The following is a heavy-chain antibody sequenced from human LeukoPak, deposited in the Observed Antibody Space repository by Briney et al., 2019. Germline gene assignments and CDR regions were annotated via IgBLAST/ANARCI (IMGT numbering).Heavy chain of an antibody. J-gene: IGHJ4*02. CDR2: ISTSGSYI. Sequence: PGGSLRLSCEASGFTFSDYNMNWVRQAPGKGLEWVSSISTSGSYIYYADSVKGRVTISRDNAKNSLYLQMNSLRVEDTAVYYCARKVTDFDYWDQGTLVTVSS. V-gene: IGHV3-21*01. CDR1: GFTFSDYN. CDR3: ARKVTDFDY. D-gene: IGHD2-21*02.